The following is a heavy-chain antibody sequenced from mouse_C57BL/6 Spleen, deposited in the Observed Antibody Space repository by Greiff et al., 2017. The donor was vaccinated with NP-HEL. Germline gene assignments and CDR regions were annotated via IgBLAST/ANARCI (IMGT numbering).Heavy chain of an antibody. J-gene: IGHJ3*01. CDR3: ARSGGGFAWFAY. V-gene: IGHV1-82*01. Sequence: QVQLQQSGAELVKPGASVKISCKASGYAFSSSWMNWVKQRPGKGLEWIGRIYPGDGDTNYNGKFKGKATLTADKSSSTAYMQLSSLTSEDSAVYFCARSGGGFAWFAYWGQGTLVTVSA. CDR2: IYPGDGDT. CDR1: GYAFSSSW. D-gene: IGHD3-1*01.